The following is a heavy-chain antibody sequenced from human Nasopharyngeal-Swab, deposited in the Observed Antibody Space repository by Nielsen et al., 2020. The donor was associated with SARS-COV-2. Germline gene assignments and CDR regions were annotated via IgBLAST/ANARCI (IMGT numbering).Heavy chain of an antibody. CDR3: ARMSIAAAGTGSY. Sequence: SETLSLTCTVSGGSISSSSYYWGWIRQPPGKGLEWIGSIYYSGSTYYNPSLKSRVTISVDTSKNQFSLKLSSVTAADTAVYYCARMSIAAAGTGSYWGQGTLVTASS. CDR1: GGSISSSSYY. J-gene: IGHJ4*02. CDR2: IYYSGST. V-gene: IGHV4-39*01. D-gene: IGHD6-13*01.